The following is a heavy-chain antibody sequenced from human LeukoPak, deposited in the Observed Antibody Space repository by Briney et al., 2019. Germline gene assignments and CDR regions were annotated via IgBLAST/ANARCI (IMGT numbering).Heavy chain of an antibody. V-gene: IGHV3-23*01. D-gene: IGHD5-18*01. CDR3: ARGTRGYSYSDY. J-gene: IGHJ4*02. CDR1: GFTFSSYA. Sequence: PGGSLRLSCAASGFTFSSYAMSWVRQAPGKGLEWVSVISGSGGSTYYADSVKGRFTISRDNAKNSLYLQMNSLRAEDTAVYYCARGTRGYSYSDYWGQGTLVTVSS. CDR2: ISGSGGST.